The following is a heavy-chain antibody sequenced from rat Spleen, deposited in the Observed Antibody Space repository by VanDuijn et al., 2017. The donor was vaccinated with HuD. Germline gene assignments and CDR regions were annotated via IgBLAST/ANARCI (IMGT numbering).Heavy chain of an antibody. Sequence: EVELVESGGGLVEPGRSLKLSCAASGFTFSGYAMAWVRQAPKKGLEWVATIIYDGSRTYYRDSVKGRFTISRDNTKSTLYLQMDSLRSEDTATDYCATEAYYGSTYYFDYWGQGVMVTVSS. CDR1: GFTFSGYA. CDR3: ATEAYYGSTYYFDY. J-gene: IGHJ2*01. D-gene: IGHD1-7*01. V-gene: IGHV5S10*01. CDR2: IIYDGSRT.